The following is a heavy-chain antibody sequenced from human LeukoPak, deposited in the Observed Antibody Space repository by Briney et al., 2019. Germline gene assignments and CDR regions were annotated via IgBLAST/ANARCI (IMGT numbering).Heavy chain of an antibody. D-gene: IGHD1-7*01. CDR3: ARRWNYGRNYYIDV. Sequence: PSETLSFTCAVYGGSFSHYYWSWIRQSPGMGLEWIGEINDSGTINYNPSLTSRVTISVDKSKNQFSLKLTSATAADTAVYYCARRWNYGRNYYIDVWGKGATVSVSS. CDR1: GGSFSHYY. J-gene: IGHJ6*03. CDR2: INDSGTI. V-gene: IGHV4-34*01.